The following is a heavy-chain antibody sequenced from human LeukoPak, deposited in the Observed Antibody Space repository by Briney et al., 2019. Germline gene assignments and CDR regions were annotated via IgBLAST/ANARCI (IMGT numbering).Heavy chain of an antibody. V-gene: IGHV4-59*01. CDR3: ARDLGSSWYAGFDY. D-gene: IGHD6-13*01. CDR1: GGSISSYY. J-gene: IGHJ4*02. Sequence: SETLSLTCTVSGGSISSYYWSWIRQPPGKGLEWIGYIYYSGSTNYNPSLKSRVTISVDTSKNQFSLKLCSVTAADTAVYYCARDLGSSWYAGFDYWGQGTLVTVSS. CDR2: IYYSGST.